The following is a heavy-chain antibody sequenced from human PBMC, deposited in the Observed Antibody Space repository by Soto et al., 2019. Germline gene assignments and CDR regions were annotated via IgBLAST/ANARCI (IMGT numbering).Heavy chain of an antibody. Sequence: LSLTCTVSCGSISVGDYYLSWIRQPPGKVLEWIGYIYYSGSTYYNPSLKSRVTISVDTSKNQFSLKLSSVTAADTAVYYCARDLRGYCSGGSCPYYFDYWGQGTLVTVSS. D-gene: IGHD2-15*01. V-gene: IGHV4-30-4*01. CDR1: CGSISVGDYY. J-gene: IGHJ4*02. CDR2: IYYSGST. CDR3: ARDLRGYCSGGSCPYYFDY.